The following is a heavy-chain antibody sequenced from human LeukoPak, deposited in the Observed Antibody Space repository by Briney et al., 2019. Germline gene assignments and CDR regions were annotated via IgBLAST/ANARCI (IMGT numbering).Heavy chain of an antibody. CDR1: GFTFDDYA. Sequence: GGSLRLSCAASGFTFDDYAMHWVRQAPGKGLEWVSTISGSGSSTYYADSVKGRFTISRDNSKNAVYLQMNSLRADDTAVYFCAKRTTVTKGYFDFWGQGTLVTVSS. CDR2: ISGSGSST. D-gene: IGHD4-17*01. J-gene: IGHJ4*02. CDR3: AKRTTVTKGYFDF. V-gene: IGHV3-23*01.